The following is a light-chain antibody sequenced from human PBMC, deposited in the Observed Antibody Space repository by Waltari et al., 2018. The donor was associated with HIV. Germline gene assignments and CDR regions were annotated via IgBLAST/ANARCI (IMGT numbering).Light chain of an antibody. Sequence: EILLTQSPATLSLSPGERATLSCRASQSVSSYLAWYQQKPGQAPRLLIYDASNRATGIPARFSGSGSGTDFTLTISSLEPEDFAVYYCQQRSNWSRTFGQGTKVEIK. CDR3: QQRSNWSRT. V-gene: IGKV3-11*01. CDR1: QSVSSY. CDR2: DAS. J-gene: IGKJ1*01.